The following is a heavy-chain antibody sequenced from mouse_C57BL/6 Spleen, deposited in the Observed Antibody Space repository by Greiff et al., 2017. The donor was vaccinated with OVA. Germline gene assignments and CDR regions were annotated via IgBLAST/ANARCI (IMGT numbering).Heavy chain of an antibody. CDR2: IDPSDSYT. CDR3: ASGGYIGDY. J-gene: IGHJ4*01. CDR1: GYTFTSYW. Sequence: VKLQQPGAELVMPGASVKLSCKASGYTFTSYWMHWVKQRPGQGLEWIGEIDPSDSYTNYNQKFKGKSTLTVDKSSSTAYMQLSSLTSEDSAVYYCASGGYIGDYWGQGTSVTVSS. V-gene: IGHV1-69*01. D-gene: IGHD3-1*01.